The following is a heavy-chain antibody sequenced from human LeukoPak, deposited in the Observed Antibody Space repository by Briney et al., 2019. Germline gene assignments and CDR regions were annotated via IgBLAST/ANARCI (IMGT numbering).Heavy chain of an antibody. V-gene: IGHV3-30*02. CDR3: AKDGGNYCDY. CDR1: GFTFRNYG. CDR2: IRNDGSDK. D-gene: IGHD3-3*01. J-gene: IGHJ4*02. Sequence: PGGSLRLSCVASGFTFRNYGMHWVRQAPGKGLEWVAFIRNDGSDKYYADSVKGRFTISRDNSGNTLYRQMNSLRNEDTALYYCAKDGGNYCDYWGQGTLVTVSS.